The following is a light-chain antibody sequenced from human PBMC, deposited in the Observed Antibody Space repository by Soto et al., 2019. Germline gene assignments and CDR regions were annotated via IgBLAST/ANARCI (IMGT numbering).Light chain of an antibody. V-gene: IGLV2-14*01. CDR2: DVS. CDR3: SSYTTGGSYV. Sequence: QTVVTQPASVSGSPGLSIAISCTGTSRDVGGYNSVSWYQQQPGKVPKLVIYDVSNRPSGVSNRFSGSKSGNTASLTISGLQAEDEGDYYCSSYTTGGSYVFGTGTKLTVL. CDR1: SRDVGGYNS. J-gene: IGLJ1*01.